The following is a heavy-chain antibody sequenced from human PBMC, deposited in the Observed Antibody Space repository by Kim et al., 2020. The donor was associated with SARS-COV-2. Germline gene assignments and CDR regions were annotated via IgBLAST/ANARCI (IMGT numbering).Heavy chain of an antibody. CDR2: INHSGST. Sequence: SETLSLTCAVYGGSFSGYYWSWIRQPPGKGLEWIGEINHSGSTNYNPSLKSRVTISIDTSKNHFSLKLSSVTAADTAVYYCARARNYYDSSGYFWFDPWG. V-gene: IGHV4-34*01. CDR3: ARARNYYDSSGYFWFDP. D-gene: IGHD3-22*01. CDR1: GGSFSGYY. J-gene: IGHJ5*02.